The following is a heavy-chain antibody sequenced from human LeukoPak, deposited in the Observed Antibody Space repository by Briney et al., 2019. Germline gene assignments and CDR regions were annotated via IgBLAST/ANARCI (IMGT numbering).Heavy chain of an antibody. CDR3: ARAVYVYIWGSYRFDY. Sequence: YPSQTLSLTCTVSCGPISRGGYYWSWIRQHPGKGLELIGFIYYSGSTYYNPSLKSRVTFSVDTSKNQVSLKLSSVDAAGTAVYYRARAVYVYIWGSYRFDYCGQGTLVTVSS. D-gene: IGHD3-16*02. CDR2: IYYSGST. J-gene: IGHJ4*02. V-gene: IGHV4-31*03. CDR1: CGPISRGGYY.